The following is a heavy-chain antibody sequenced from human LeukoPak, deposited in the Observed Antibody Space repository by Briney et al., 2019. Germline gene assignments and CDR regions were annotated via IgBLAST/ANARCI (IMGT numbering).Heavy chain of an antibody. D-gene: IGHD3-22*01. CDR3: ARDRQVNYYYGMDV. V-gene: IGHV4-59*01. CDR2: IYYSGST. J-gene: IGHJ6*02. Sequence: SEALSLTCTVSGGSISSYYWSWIRQPPGKGLEWIGYIYYSGSTNYNPSLKSRVTISVDTSKNQFSLKLSSVTAADTAVYYCARDRQVNYYYGMDVWGQGTTVTVSS. CDR1: GGSISSYY.